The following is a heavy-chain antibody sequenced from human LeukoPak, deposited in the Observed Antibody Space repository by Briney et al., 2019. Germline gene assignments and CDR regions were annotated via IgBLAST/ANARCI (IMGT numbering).Heavy chain of an antibody. CDR2: IKQDGSEK. J-gene: IGHJ4*02. Sequence: PGGSLRLSCAASGFIFSSYWMSWVRQAPGKGLGWVAKIKQDGSEKYFVDSVKGRFTISRDNAKNSLHLEMNSLRAEDTAVYYCAKPLRDGYNRWSLDYWGQGTLVTVSS. CDR1: GFIFSSYW. D-gene: IGHD5-24*01. CDR3: AKPLRDGYNRWSLDY. V-gene: IGHV3-7*01.